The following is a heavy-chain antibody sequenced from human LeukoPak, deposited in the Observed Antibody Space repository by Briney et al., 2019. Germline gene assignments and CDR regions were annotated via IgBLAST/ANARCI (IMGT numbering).Heavy chain of an antibody. CDR2: INPSGGST. D-gene: IGHD6-13*01. Sequence: ASVKVSCKASGYTFTSYYMHWVRQAPGQGLEWMGIINPSGGSTSYAQKFQGRVTTTRDTSTSTVYMELSSLRSEDTAVYYCARVGIAAAGPDYWGQGTLVTVSS. J-gene: IGHJ4*02. CDR1: GYTFTSYY. V-gene: IGHV1-46*01. CDR3: ARVGIAAAGPDY.